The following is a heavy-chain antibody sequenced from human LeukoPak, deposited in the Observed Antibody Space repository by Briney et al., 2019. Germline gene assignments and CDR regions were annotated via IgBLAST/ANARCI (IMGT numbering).Heavy chain of an antibody. CDR2: ISPTGSTT. D-gene: IGHD6-6*01. J-gene: IGHJ4*02. CDR3: ARGPNSNWSGLDF. CDR1: GFSFSGHW. Sequence: QTGGSLRLSCTASGFSFSGHWMHWARQLPGKGLVWVSRISPTGSTTSYADSVKGRFTVSRDNAKNTLYLQVNNLRAEDTAVYYCARGPNSNWSGLDFWSQGTLLTVSS. V-gene: IGHV3-74*01.